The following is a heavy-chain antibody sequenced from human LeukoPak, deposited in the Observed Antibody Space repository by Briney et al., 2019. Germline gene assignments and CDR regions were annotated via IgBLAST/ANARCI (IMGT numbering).Heavy chain of an antibody. Sequence: PGGSLRLSCAASGFTFSDYSMSWIRQAPGKGLEWVSFISSSANTKYYTDSVKGRFTISRDNAKNSLYLQMNSLRAEDTAVYYCAREVTIFGVVLSGYYGLDVWGQGTTVTVSS. V-gene: IGHV3-11*01. CDR2: ISSSANTK. CDR3: AREVTIFGVVLSGYYGLDV. D-gene: IGHD3-3*01. J-gene: IGHJ6*02. CDR1: GFTFSDYS.